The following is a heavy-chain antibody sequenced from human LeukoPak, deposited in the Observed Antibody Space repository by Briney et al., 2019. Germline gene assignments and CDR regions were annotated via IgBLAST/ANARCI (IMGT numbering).Heavy chain of an antibody. J-gene: IGHJ4*02. CDR2: ISGSGGDT. CDR1: EFTFSNSD. D-gene: IGHD1-26*01. V-gene: IGHV3-21*01. CDR3: VYSGSYS. Sequence: GGSLRLSCAASEFTFSNSDMKWVRQAPGKGLEWVSTISGSGGDTYYADSVKGRFTISRDNARNSLYLQMNSLGAEDTAVYYCVYSGSYSWGQGTLVTVSS.